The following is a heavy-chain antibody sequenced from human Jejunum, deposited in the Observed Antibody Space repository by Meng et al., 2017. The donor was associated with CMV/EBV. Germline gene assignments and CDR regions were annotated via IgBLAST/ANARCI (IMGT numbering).Heavy chain of an antibody. D-gene: IGHD3-3*01. J-gene: IGHJ4*02. CDR3: ARDVTILGRVQTFDS. Sequence: FRFRIYSMSWVRQVPGKGLEWVSYISSMSATMYYTDSVRGRFTISRDDAKNSLYLHMNNLRAEDTAIYYCARDVTILGRVQTFDSWGQGTLVTVSS. CDR1: FRFRIYS. CDR2: ISSMSATM. V-gene: IGHV3-48*04.